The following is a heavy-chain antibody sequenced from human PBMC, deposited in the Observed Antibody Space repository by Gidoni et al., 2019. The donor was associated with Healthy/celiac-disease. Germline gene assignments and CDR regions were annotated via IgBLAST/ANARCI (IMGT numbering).Heavy chain of an antibody. CDR3: ARTRSGPMRLYYYYGMDV. V-gene: IGHV4-34*01. CDR2: INNSGST. Sequence: QVQLQQWGAGLVKPSETLSLTCAVYGGSVSGYYWSWIRQPPGKGLEWIGEINNSGSTNYNPSLKSRVTILVDTSKNQFSLKLSSVTAADTAVYYCARTRSGPMRLYYYYGMDVWGQGTTVTVSS. D-gene: IGHD1-26*01. J-gene: IGHJ6*02. CDR1: GGSVSGYY.